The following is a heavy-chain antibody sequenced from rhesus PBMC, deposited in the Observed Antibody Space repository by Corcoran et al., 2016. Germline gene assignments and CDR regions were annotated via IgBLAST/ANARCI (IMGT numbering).Heavy chain of an antibody. J-gene: IGHJ4*01. V-gene: IGHV4S10*01. Sequence: QVQLQESGPGVVKPSETLSLPCAVSGGSIRDSYRWRRIRQPPGKGLEWIGYIYGSSTSTNYNPSLKSRVTISKDTSKNQFSLKLSSVTAADTAVYYCARNIDYWGQGVLVTVSS. CDR3: ARNIDY. CDR2: IYGSSTST. CDR1: GGSIRDSYR.